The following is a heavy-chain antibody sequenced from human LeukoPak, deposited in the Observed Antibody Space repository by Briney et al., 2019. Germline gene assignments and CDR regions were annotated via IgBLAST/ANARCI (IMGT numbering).Heavy chain of an antibody. Sequence: PSETLSLTCAVYGGSFSGYYWSWIRQPPGKGLEWIGEINHSGSTNYNPSLKSRVTISVDTSKNQFSLKLSSVTAADTAVYYCARSGSGIARDFDYWGQGTLVTVSS. CDR3: ARSGSGIARDFDY. CDR2: INHSGST. J-gene: IGHJ4*02. D-gene: IGHD3-10*01. CDR1: GGSFSGYY. V-gene: IGHV4-34*01.